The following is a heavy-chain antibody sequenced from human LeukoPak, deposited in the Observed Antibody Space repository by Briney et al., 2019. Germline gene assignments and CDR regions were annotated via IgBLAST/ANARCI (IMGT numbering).Heavy chain of an antibody. Sequence: ASVKVSCKASGYTFTSYYMHWVRQAPGQGLEWMGIINPSGGSTSYAQKFQGRVTMTRDTSTSTVYMELSSLRSGDTAVYYCARAGGLWDSSGSIDYWGQGTLVTVSS. V-gene: IGHV1-46*01. D-gene: IGHD6-25*01. CDR1: GYTFTSYY. J-gene: IGHJ4*02. CDR3: ARAGGLWDSSGSIDY. CDR2: INPSGGST.